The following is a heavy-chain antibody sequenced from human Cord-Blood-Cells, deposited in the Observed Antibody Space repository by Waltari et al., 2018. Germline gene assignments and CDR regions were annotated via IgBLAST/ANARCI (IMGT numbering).Heavy chain of an antibody. D-gene: IGHD6-13*01. J-gene: IGHJ3*02. Sequence: VQLGQSGAEVKKPGASVKVSCKASGYTFTCYYMHWVRQAPGQGLEWMGWINPNSGGTNYAQKFQGRVTMTRDTSISTAYMELSRLRSDDTAVYYCARGLGIAAAGTAFDIWGQGTMVTVSS. V-gene: IGHV1-2*02. CDR1: GYTFTCYY. CDR2: INPNSGGT. CDR3: ARGLGIAAAGTAFDI.